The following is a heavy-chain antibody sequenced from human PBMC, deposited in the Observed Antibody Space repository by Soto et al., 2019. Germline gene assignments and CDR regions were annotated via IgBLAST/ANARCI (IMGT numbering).Heavy chain of an antibody. Sequence: PGGSVRLSXAASGFTFDDYTMHWVRQAPGKGLEWVSLISWDGGSTYYADSVKGRFTISRDNTKNSLYVQMNSLRTEDTALYYCAKGDGASYCSSSSCSIDYWGQGTLVTVSS. CDR1: GFTFDDYT. CDR2: ISWDGGST. CDR3: AKGDGASYCSSSSCSIDY. V-gene: IGHV3-43*01. D-gene: IGHD2-2*01. J-gene: IGHJ4*02.